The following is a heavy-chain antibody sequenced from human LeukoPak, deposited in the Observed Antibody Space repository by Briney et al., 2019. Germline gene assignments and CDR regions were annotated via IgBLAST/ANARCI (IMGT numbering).Heavy chain of an antibody. CDR2: ISSDSATK. J-gene: IGHJ4*02. Sequence: GGSLRLSCAASGFTFSNYAMSWVRQAPGKGLEWVSYISSDSATKYYADSVKGRFTISRDNAKDSLYLQMNSLRAEDTAVYYCARGDSGSKDWGQGTLVTVSS. D-gene: IGHD5-12*01. CDR1: GFTFSNYA. CDR3: ARGDSGSKD. V-gene: IGHV3-48*01.